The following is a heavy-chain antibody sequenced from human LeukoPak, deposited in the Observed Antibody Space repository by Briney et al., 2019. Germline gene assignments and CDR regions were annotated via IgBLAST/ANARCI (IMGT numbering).Heavy chain of an antibody. V-gene: IGHV3-30-3*01. D-gene: IGHD2-2*01. J-gene: IGHJ4*02. CDR2: ISYDGSNK. Sequence: PGRSLRLSCAASGFTFSSYAMHWVRQAPGKGLEWVAVISYDGSNKYYADSVKGRFTISRDNSKNTLYLQMNSLRAEDTAVYYCASLYCSSTSCPQGIDYWGQGTLVTVSS. CDR1: GFTFSSYA. CDR3: ASLYCSSTSCPQGIDY.